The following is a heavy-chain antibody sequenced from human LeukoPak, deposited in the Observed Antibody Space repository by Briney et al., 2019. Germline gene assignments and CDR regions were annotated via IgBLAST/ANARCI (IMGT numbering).Heavy chain of an antibody. Sequence: SETLSLTCTVSGGSISSYYWSWIRQPPGKGLEWIGYIYYSGSTNYNPSLKSRVTISVDTSKNQFSLKLSSVTAADTSEYYCARGLNVDTATWFDPWGQGTLVTVSS. D-gene: IGHD5-18*01. V-gene: IGHV4-59*01. J-gene: IGHJ5*02. CDR2: IYYSGST. CDR1: GGSISSYY. CDR3: ARGLNVDTATWFDP.